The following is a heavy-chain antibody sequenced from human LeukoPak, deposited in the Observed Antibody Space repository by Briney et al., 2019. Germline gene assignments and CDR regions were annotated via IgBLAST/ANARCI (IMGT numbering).Heavy chain of an antibody. J-gene: IGHJ4*02. Sequence: SETLSLTCAAHGGSFSSYSWTWIRQSPGKGLEWIGEISHTGSTIYKPSLNSRVTISVDTSKNQISLNLASVTAADTAVYYCARVRGAAAGTDYWGQGTLVTVSS. CDR2: ISHTGST. CDR1: GGSFSSYS. V-gene: IGHV4-34*01. CDR3: ARVRGAAAGTDY. D-gene: IGHD6-13*01.